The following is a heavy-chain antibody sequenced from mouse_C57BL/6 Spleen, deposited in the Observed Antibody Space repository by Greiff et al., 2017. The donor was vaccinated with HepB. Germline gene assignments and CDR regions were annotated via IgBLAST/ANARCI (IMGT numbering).Heavy chain of an antibody. V-gene: IGHV1-4*01. CDR3: ARGEGHYDYRYYAMDY. J-gene: IGHJ4*01. D-gene: IGHD2-4*01. CDR1: GYTFTSYT. CDR2: INPSSGYT. Sequence: VQLQQSGAELARPGASVKMSCKASGYTFTSYTMHWVKQRPGQGLEWIGYINPSSGYTKYNQKFKDKATLTADKSSSTAYMHLSSLTAEDSAVYYCARGEGHYDYRYYAMDYWGQGTSVTVSS.